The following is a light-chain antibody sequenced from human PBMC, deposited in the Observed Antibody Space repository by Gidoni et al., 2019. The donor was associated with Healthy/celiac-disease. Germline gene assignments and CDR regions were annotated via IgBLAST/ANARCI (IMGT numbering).Light chain of an antibody. CDR3: QQSYSTPRVT. Sequence: DIQMTQPPSSLSASVGDRVTITCRASQSISSYLNWYQQKPGKAPKLLIYAASSLQSGVPSRFSGSGSGTDFTLTISSLQPEDCATYYCQQSYSTPRVTFGPGTKVDIK. CDR2: AAS. J-gene: IGKJ3*01. V-gene: IGKV1-39*01. CDR1: QSISSY.